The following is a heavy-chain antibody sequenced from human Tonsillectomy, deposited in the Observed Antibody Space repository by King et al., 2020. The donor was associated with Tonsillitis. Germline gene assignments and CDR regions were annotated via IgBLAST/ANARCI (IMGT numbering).Heavy chain of an antibody. V-gene: IGHV4-39*01. CDR1: GGSISISSYY. D-gene: IGHD2-21*01. CDR3: ARVKFNYYMDV. CDR2: IYYSWST. J-gene: IGHJ6*03. Sequence: QLQESGPGLVKPSETLSLTCTVSGGSISISSYYWGWIRQPPGKGLEWIGSIYYSWSTYYNPSLKIRVTISVDTSKNQFSLKLSSVTAADTAVYYCARVKFNYYMDVWGKGTTVTVTS.